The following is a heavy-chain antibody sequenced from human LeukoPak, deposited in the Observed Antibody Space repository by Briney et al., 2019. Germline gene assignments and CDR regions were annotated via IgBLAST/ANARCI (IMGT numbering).Heavy chain of an antibody. CDR3: ARRGGVVAAANWFDP. J-gene: IGHJ5*02. D-gene: IGHD6-13*01. V-gene: IGHV4-34*01. CDR2: INHSGST. Sequence: SETLSLTCAVYGGSLSGYYWSWIRQPPGKGLEWIGEINHSGSTNYNPSLKSRVTISVDTSKNQFSLKLSSVTAADTAVYYCARRGGVVAAANWFDPWGQGTLVTVSS. CDR1: GGSLSGYY.